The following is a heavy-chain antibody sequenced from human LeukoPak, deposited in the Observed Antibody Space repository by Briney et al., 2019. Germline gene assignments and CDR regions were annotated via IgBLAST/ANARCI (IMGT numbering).Heavy chain of an antibody. CDR1: GASVTSQY. CDR2: IYISGTT. CDR3: VGDRDTAMGPYFDS. D-gene: IGHD5-18*01. J-gene: IGHJ4*02. Sequence: SETLSLTCTVSGASVTSQYWNWIRQPAGKGLEWIGRIYISGTTKYNPSLMSRVTISVDKSKNQFSLNLPSVTAADTAVYYCVGDRDTAMGPYFDSWGQGILVTVSS. V-gene: IGHV4-4*07.